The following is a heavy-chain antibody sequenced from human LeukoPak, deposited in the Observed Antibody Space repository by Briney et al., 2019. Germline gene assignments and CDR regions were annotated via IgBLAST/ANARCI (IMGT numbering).Heavy chain of an antibody. V-gene: IGHV1-18*01. J-gene: IGHJ4*02. Sequence: GASVKVSCKASGYTFTSYGINWVRQVPRQGLEWMGWISAYNGHTKSAQKLQGRVTMTTDTSTSTAYMELRSLISDDTAVCYCARDRSPRQYYDSSDYHGAADYWGQGTLVTVSS. CDR1: GYTFTSYG. D-gene: IGHD3-22*01. CDR2: ISAYNGHT. CDR3: ARDRSPRQYYDSSDYHGAADY.